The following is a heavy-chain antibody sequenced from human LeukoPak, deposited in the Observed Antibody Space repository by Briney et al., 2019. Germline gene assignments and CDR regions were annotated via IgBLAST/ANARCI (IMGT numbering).Heavy chain of an antibody. V-gene: IGHV3-30*04. Sequence: GGSLRLSCAASGFTFSAYAMHWVRQAPGKGLEWVTFISPDGSNQYYADSVKGRFTISRDNSKNALSLQLNSLRPEDTALYYCAKHFCTGLDCSLFDSWGQGTLVTVSS. CDR2: ISPDGSNQ. CDR3: AKHFCTGLDCSLFDS. J-gene: IGHJ4*02. CDR1: GFTFSAYA. D-gene: IGHD3/OR15-3a*01.